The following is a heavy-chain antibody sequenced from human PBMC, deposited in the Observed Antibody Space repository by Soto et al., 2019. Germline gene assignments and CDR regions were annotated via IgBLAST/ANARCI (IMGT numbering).Heavy chain of an antibody. CDR1: GFTFSSYG. CDR3: ARDFRGGGYNSAYYYYGMDV. J-gene: IGHJ6*02. D-gene: IGHD5-12*01. Sequence: QVQLVESGGGVVQPGRSLRLSCAASGFTFSSYGMHWVRQAPGKGLDWVAVISDDGSHKYYADSVKGRLSISRDNSKNTLYLQVNSLRAEDTAVYYCARDFRGGGYNSAYYYYGMDVWGQGTTVTVSS. V-gene: IGHV3-30*03. CDR2: ISDDGSHK.